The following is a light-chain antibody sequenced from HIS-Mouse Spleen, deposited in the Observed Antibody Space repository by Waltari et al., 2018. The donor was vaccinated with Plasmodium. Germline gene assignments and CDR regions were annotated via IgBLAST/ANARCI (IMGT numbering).Light chain of an antibody. J-gene: IGKJ2*01. V-gene: IGKV1-13*02. CDR1: QGISNA. Sequence: AIQLTQSPSSLSASVGDRVTLTCRANQGISNALAWYQQKPGKAPKLLSSDASSLETVVPSSFSGSRSGTDFTLTISSLQPEDYATYYCQQFNSYLMYTFGQGTKLEIK. CDR2: DAS. CDR3: QQFNSYLMYT.